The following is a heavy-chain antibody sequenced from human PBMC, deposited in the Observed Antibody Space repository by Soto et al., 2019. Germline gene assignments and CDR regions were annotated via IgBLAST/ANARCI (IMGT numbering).Heavy chain of an antibody. D-gene: IGHD6-19*01. J-gene: IGHJ6*02. V-gene: IGHV3-33*01. Sequence: GGSLRLSCAASGFTFSSYGMHWVRQAPGKGLEWVAVIWYDGSNKYYADSVKGRFTISRDNSKNTLYLQMNSLRAEDTAVYYCARDEKGIAVAGPDYYYYGMDVWGQGTTVTVSS. CDR3: ARDEKGIAVAGPDYYYYGMDV. CDR2: IWYDGSNK. CDR1: GFTFSSYG.